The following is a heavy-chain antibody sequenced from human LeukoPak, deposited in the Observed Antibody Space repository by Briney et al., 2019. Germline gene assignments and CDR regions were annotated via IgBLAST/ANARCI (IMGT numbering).Heavy chain of an antibody. CDR3: ARQQGQWLANFDY. V-gene: IGHV5-51*01. CDR2: IYPGDSDT. CDR1: GYSFSNYW. Sequence: HGESLKISCKGSGYSFSNYWIGWVRQMPGKGLEWMGIIYPGDSDTRYSPSFQGQVTISADKSISTAYLQWSSLKASDTAMYYCARQQGQWLANFDYWGQGTLVTVSS. D-gene: IGHD6-19*01. J-gene: IGHJ4*02.